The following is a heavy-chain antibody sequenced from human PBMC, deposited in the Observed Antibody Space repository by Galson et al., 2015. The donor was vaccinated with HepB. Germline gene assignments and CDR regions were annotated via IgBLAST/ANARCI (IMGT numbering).Heavy chain of an antibody. V-gene: IGHV3-30*04. CDR3: VRGTPGEVDY. CDR1: GFTFTTYA. D-gene: IGHD2-15*01. J-gene: IGHJ4*02. CDR2: ISYDGKNK. Sequence: SLRLSCAASGFTFTTYAIHWVRQAPGKGLEWVVVISYDGKNKYYAESVKGRFTISRDNSKNTLSLQMNSLRTDDTAVYYCVRGTPGEVDYWGQGTLVTVSS.